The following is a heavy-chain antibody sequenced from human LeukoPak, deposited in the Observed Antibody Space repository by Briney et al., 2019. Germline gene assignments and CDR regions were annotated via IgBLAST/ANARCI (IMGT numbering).Heavy chain of an antibody. V-gene: IGHV4-34*01. CDR1: GGSFSGYY. Sequence: PSETLSLTCAVYGGSFSGYYWSWIRQPPGKGLEWIGEINHSGSTNYNPSLKSRVTMSVDTSKNQFSLKLSSVTAADTAVYYCATAPGEWAGNWFDPWGQGTLVTVSS. D-gene: IGHD1-26*01. J-gene: IGHJ5*02. CDR3: ATAPGEWAGNWFDP. CDR2: INHSGST.